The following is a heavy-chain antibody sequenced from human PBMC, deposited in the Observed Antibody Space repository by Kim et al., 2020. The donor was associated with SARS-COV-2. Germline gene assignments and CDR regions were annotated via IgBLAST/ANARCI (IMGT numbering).Heavy chain of an antibody. CDR1: GFTFSNYA. D-gene: IGHD3-3*01. CDR2: ISGSGGST. J-gene: IGHJ4*02. CDR3: AKDPFYDFWSGYYFDY. Sequence: GGSLRLSCAASGFTFSNYAVSWVRQTPGKWLEWVSTISGSGGSTYYADSVKGRFTISRDNSKNTLYLQMSSLRAEDTAVYFCAKDPFYDFWSGYYFDYWGQGTLVTVSS. V-gene: IGHV3-23*01.